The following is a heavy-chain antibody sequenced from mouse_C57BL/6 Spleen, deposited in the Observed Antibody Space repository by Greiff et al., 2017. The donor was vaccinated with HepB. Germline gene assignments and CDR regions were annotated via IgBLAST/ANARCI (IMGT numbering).Heavy chain of an antibody. CDR2: IDPSDSYT. CDR3: AREGTVVERYYAMDY. D-gene: IGHD1-1*01. Sequence: VQLQQPGAELVRPGTSVKLSCKASGYTFTSYWMHWVKQRPGQGLEWIGVIDPSDSYTNYNQKFKGKATLTVDTSSSTAYMQLSSLTSEDSAVYYCAREGTVVERYYAMDYWGQGTSVTVSS. J-gene: IGHJ4*01. CDR1: GYTFTSYW. V-gene: IGHV1-59*01.